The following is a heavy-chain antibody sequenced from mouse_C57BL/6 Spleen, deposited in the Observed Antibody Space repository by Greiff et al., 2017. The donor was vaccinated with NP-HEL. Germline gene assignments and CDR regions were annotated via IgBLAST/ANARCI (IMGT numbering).Heavy chain of an antibody. D-gene: IGHD4-1*01. Sequence: QVQLQQPGAELVKPGASVQLSCKASGYTFTSYWMQWVKQRPGQGLEWIGEIDPSDSYTNYNHKFKGQATLSVDTSSSTAYMQLSSLTSEASAVYYCARKGLGGTFAYWGQGTLVTVSA. CDR2: IDPSDSYT. CDR1: GYTFTSYW. J-gene: IGHJ3*01. CDR3: ARKGLGGTFAY. V-gene: IGHV1-50*01.